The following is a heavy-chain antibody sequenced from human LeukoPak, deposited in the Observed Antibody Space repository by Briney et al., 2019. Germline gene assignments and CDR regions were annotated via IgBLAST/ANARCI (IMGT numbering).Heavy chain of an antibody. D-gene: IGHD6-13*01. Sequence: PSETLSLTCTVSGNSISSGDNYWSWIRQPPGKGLEWIGEINHSGSTNYNPSLKSRVTISVDTSKNQFSLKLSSVTAADTAVYYCARQVYSSSWSLFDYWGQGTLVTVSS. CDR3: ARQVYSSSWSLFDY. V-gene: IGHV4-39*01. J-gene: IGHJ4*02. CDR1: GNSISSGDNY. CDR2: INHSGST.